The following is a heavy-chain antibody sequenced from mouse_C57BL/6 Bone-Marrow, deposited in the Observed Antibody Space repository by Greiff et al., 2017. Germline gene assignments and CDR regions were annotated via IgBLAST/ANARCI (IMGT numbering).Heavy chain of an antibody. CDR1: GYTFTDYY. CDR2: INPYNGGT. D-gene: IGHD1-1*01. V-gene: IGHV1-19*01. CDR3: ARLGIYYGSTRYFDV. J-gene: IGHJ1*03. Sequence: VQLQQSGPVLVKPGASVKMSCKASGYTFTDYYMNWVKQSHGKSLEWIGVINPYNGGTSYNQKFKGKATLTVDKSSSTAYMELNSLTSEDSAVYYCARLGIYYGSTRYFDVWGTGTTVTVSS.